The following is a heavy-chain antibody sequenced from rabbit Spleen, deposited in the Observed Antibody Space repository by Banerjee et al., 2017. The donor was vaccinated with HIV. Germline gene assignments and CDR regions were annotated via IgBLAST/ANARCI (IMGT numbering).Heavy chain of an antibody. CDR1: GFSLSAYD. V-gene: IGHV1S69*01. CDR2: INIGSSA. D-gene: IGHD1-1*01. CDR3: ARYYNDNVVFGFDI. Sequence: QSLEESGGRLVTPGTPLTLTCTASGFSLSAYDMTWVRQAPGKRLEYIGFINIGSSAYYASWARGRFTISRTSTTVNLKITRPTTEDTATYFCARYYNDNVVFGFDIWGPGTLVTVS. J-gene: IGHJ4*02.